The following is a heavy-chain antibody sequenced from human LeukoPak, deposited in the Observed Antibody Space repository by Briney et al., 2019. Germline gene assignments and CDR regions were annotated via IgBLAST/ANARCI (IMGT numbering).Heavy chain of an antibody. V-gene: IGHV3-11*04. CDR3: ARIWDGYSGSDY. J-gene: IGHJ4*02. CDR2: LSRSGSTI. CDR1: GFTVSNNY. D-gene: IGHD1-26*01. Sequence: GGSLRLSCEASGFTVSNNYMSWVRQAPGKGLEWISYLSRSGSTIYHAASVKGRFTISRDNAKNSLYLQMNSLRAEDTAVYYCARIWDGYSGSDYWGQGTLVTVSS.